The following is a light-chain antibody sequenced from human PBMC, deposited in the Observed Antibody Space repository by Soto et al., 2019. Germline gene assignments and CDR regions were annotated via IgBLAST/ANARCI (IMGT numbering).Light chain of an antibody. CDR1: SSEVGGYNY. Sequence: QSALTQPASVSGSPGQSITISCTGTSSEVGGYNYVSWYQQHPGKASKLMIYDVSNRPSGVSNRFSGSKSGNTASLTISGLQAEDEADYYCSSYTSSSTYVFGTGTRSPS. V-gene: IGLV2-14*01. J-gene: IGLJ1*01. CDR3: SSYTSSSTYV. CDR2: DVS.